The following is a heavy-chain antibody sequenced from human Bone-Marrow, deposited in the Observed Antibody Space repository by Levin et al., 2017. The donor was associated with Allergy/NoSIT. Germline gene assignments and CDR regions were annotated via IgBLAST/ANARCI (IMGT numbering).Heavy chain of an antibody. J-gene: IGHJ6*02. D-gene: IGHD5-18*01. V-gene: IGHV3-15*01. CDR3: TTHSWIQLWFGQTRGRVGMDV. Sequence: GESLKISCAASGFTFSNAWMSWVRQAPGKGLEWVGRIKSKTDGGTTDYAAPVKGRFTISRDDSKNTLYLQMNSLKTEDTAVYYCTTHSWIQLWFGQTRGRVGMDVWGQGTTVTVSS. CDR1: GFTFSNAW. CDR2: IKSKTDGGTT.